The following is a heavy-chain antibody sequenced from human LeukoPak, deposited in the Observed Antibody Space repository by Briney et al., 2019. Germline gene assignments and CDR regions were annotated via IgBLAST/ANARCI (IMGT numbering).Heavy chain of an antibody. V-gene: IGHV3-66*01. CDR1: GFTVSNNY. CDR3: AGSLGYSSDSYYYGMDV. D-gene: IGHD5-12*01. Sequence: GGSPRLSCAASGFTVSNNYMTWVRQAPGKGLEWVSVIYFAGSAYYADSVKGRFTISRDDSKNTVYLQVDILSADDTAVYYCAGSLGYSSDSYYYGMDVWGQGTTVIVSS. J-gene: IGHJ6*02. CDR2: IYFAGSA.